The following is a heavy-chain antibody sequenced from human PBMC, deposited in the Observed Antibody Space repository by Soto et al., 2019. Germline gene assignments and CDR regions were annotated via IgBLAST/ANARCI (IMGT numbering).Heavy chain of an antibody. CDR2: IIPIFGTA. D-gene: IGHD2-2*02. Sequence: SVKVSCKASGGTFSSYAISWVRQAPGQGLEWMGGIIPIFGTANYAQKFQGRVTITADKSTSTAYMELSSLRSEDTAVYYCARDAVPAAIGYWFDPWGQGTLVTVSS. J-gene: IGHJ5*02. V-gene: IGHV1-69*06. CDR1: GGTFSSYA. CDR3: ARDAVPAAIGYWFDP.